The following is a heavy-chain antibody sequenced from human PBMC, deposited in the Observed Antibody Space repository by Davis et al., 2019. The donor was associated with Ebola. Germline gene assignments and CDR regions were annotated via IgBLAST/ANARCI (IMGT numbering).Heavy chain of an antibody. CDR1: GFTFSSYW. Sequence: GESLKISCAASGFTFSSYWMHLVRQAPGKGLVWVSRINSDGSSTSSADSVKGRFTISRDNAKNTLYLQMNSLRAEDTAVYYCAREDLYGMDVWGKGTTVTVSS. J-gene: IGHJ6*04. CDR3: AREDLYGMDV. CDR2: INSDGSST. V-gene: IGHV3-74*01.